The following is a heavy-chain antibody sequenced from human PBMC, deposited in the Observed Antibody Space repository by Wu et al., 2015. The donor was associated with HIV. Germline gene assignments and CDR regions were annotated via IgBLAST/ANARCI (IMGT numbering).Heavy chain of an antibody. J-gene: IGHJ2*01. CDR1: GGTFSSYA. V-gene: IGHV1-69*05. CDR3: ARVGYSYGASYWYFDL. Sequence: QVQLVQSGAEVKKPGSSVKVSCKASGGTFSSYAISWVRQAPGQGLEWMGGIIPIFGTANYAQKFQGRVTITTDESTSTAYMELSSLRSEDTAVYYCARVGYSYGASYWYFDLWGPWHPGHCLL. D-gene: IGHD5-18*01. CDR2: IIPIFGTA.